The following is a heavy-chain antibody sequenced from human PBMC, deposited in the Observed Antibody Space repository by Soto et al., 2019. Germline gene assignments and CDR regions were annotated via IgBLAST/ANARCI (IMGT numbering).Heavy chain of an antibody. J-gene: IGHJ4*02. CDR1: GGSISSYY. CDR2: IYYSGST. D-gene: IGHD3-16*01. Sequence: ETLSLTCTVSGGSISSYYWSWIRQPPGKGLEWIGYIYYSGSTSYNPSLKSRVTISIDTSKNQFSLNLSSVTAADTAVYYCARVGPLYNFDYWGQGTLVTVSS. CDR3: ARVGPLYNFDY. V-gene: IGHV4-59*01.